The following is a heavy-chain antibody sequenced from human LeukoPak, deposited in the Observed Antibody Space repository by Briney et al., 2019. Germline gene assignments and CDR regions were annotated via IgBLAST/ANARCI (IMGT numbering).Heavy chain of an antibody. CDR3: AKADTIPRHPEYFYYALDV. D-gene: IGHD3-10*01. CDR2: ISGRSDTT. CDR1: GFTFSSYA. J-gene: IGHJ6*02. V-gene: IGHV3-23*01. Sequence: GGSLRLSCAASGFTFSSYAMTWVRQAAGKGLEWVSVISGRSDTTYSADSVKGRFTISRDNSKNTLYLQMNGLRVEDTAVYYCAKADTIPRHPEYFYYALDVWGQGTTVTVSS.